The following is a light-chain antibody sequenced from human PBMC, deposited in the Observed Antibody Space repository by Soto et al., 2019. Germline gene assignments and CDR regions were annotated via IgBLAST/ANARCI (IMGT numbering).Light chain of an antibody. CDR1: SSDVGGYNY. V-gene: IGLV2-14*01. J-gene: IGLJ1*01. CDR3: SSYTRSSTRV. CDR2: DVS. Sequence: QSALTQPASVSGSPGQSITISCTGTSSDVGGYNYVSWYQQHPGKAPKLMIYDVSNRPSGVSNRFSGSKSGNTASLTISGLQAEDEADYHCSSYTRSSTRVFGTRTTLTVL.